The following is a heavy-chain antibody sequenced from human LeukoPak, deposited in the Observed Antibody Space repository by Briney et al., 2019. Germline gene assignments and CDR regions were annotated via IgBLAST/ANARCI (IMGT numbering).Heavy chain of an antibody. CDR3: AREGTSGWYDGYYFYGMDV. V-gene: IGHV4-4*07. D-gene: IGHD6-19*01. J-gene: IGHJ6*02. CDR1: GGSISSYY. CDR2: IYTSGGT. Sequence: SETLSLTCTVSGGSISSYYWSWIRQPAGKRLEWIGRIYTSGGTNYNPSLKSRLTMSVDTSENQFSLKLSSVTAADTAVYYCAREGTSGWYDGYYFYGMDVWGQGTTVTVSS.